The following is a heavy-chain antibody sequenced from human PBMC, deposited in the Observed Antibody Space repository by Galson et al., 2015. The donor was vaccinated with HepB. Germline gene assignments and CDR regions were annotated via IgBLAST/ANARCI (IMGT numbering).Heavy chain of an antibody. V-gene: IGHV3-23*03. J-gene: IGHJ4*02. CDR2: VEKDSSGT. D-gene: IGHD4-17*01. CDR3: AKQAGNLIRSWHFDY. Sequence: SLRLSCAASGFTFRNFAMSWVRQAPGKGLEWVSGVEKDSSGTYYADSVKGRFTISRDNSKNTLYLQVNSLRAEDTAVYYCAKQAGNLIRSWHFDYWGQGSLVIVSS. CDR1: GFTFRNFA.